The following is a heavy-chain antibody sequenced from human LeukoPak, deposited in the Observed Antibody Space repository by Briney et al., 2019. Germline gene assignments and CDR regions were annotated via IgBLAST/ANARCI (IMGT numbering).Heavy chain of an antibody. V-gene: IGHV4-61*05. J-gene: IGHJ3*02. D-gene: IGHD2-2*01. CDR3: ARVPAYCSSTSCFLTGAFDI. CDR1: GGSISSSSYY. CDR2: IYYSGST. Sequence: PSETLSLTCTVSGGSISSSSYYWGWIRQPPGKGLEWIGYIYYSGSTNYNPSLKSRVTISVDTSKNQFSLKLSSVTAADTAVYYCARVPAYCSSTSCFLTGAFDIWGQGTMVTASS.